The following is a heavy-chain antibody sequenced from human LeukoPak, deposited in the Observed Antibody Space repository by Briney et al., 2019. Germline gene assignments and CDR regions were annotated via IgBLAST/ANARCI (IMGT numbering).Heavy chain of an antibody. CDR3: ARAVLSYCRGGSCPYFDY. Sequence: SETLSLTRTVSGGSISSSSYYWGWIRQPPGKGLEWIGSIYYSGSTYYNPSLKSRVTISVDKSKNQFSLKLSAVPAADTAVYYCARAVLSYCRGGSCPYFDYWGQGTLVTVSS. CDR2: IYYSGST. V-gene: IGHV4-39*07. J-gene: IGHJ4*01. CDR1: GGSISSSSYY. D-gene: IGHD2-15*01.